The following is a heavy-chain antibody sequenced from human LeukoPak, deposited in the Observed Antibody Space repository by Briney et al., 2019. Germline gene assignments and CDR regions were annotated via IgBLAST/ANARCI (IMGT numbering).Heavy chain of an antibody. Sequence: GASVKVSCKASGYTFTSYDINWVRQATGQGLEWMGWMNPNSGNTGYAQKFQGRVTMTRNTSISTAYMELSSLRSEDTAVYYCAREGGYYYGSGTAQYYYGMDVWGLGTTVTVSS. V-gene: IGHV1-8*01. CDR1: GYTFTSYD. CDR2: MNPNSGNT. CDR3: AREGGYYYGSGTAQYYYGMDV. J-gene: IGHJ6*02. D-gene: IGHD3-10*01.